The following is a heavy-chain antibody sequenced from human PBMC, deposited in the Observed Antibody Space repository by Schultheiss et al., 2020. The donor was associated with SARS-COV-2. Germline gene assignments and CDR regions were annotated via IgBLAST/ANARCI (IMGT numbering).Heavy chain of an antibody. D-gene: IGHD3-10*01. CDR3: ARVYYYGSGSYAYYGMDV. CDR2: IYYSGST. Sequence: SETLSLTCSVSGGSINSGGYYWSWIRQHPGKGLEWMGYIYYSGSTYYTPSLKSLVSISLDTSKNQFSLKLTSVTAEDTAVYYCARVYYYGSGSYAYYGMDVWGQGTTVTVSS. V-gene: IGHV4-31*01. J-gene: IGHJ6*02. CDR1: GGSINSGGYY.